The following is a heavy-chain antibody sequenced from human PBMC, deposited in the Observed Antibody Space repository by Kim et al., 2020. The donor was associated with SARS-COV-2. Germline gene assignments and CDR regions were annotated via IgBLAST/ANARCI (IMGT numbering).Heavy chain of an antibody. V-gene: IGHV1-2*06. CDR3: VRAADY. Sequence: ASVKVSCKASGYTFTDYNIHWVRQAPGQGLEWMGRISPNNGDTKYAQKFQGRVTMTRDTSISTAYMELSRLTSDDTAVYSCVRAADYWGQQTLVTVSS. CDR2: ISPNNGDT. J-gene: IGHJ4*02. CDR1: GYTFTDYN.